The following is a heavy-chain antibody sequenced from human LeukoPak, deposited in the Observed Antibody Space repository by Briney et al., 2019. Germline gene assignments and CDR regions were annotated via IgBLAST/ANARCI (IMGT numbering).Heavy chain of an antibody. V-gene: IGHV3-21*01. CDR1: GFTFSSYS. CDR3: AREYSSSSYFDY. D-gene: IGHD6-6*01. J-gene: IGHJ4*02. Sequence: PGGSLRLSCAASGFTFSSYSMNWVRQAPGKGVEGVSSISGSSSYIYYADSVKGRFTISRDNAKNSLYLQMNSLRAEDTAVYYCAREYSSSSYFDYWGQGTLVTVSS. CDR2: ISGSSSYI.